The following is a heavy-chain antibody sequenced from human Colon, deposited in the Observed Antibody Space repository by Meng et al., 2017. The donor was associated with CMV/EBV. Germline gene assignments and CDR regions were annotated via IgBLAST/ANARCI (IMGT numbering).Heavy chain of an antibody. CDR3: GTFGGDFDY. CDR1: GYTFTGYL. D-gene: IGHD3-3*01. Sequence: QVPLMQSGVGMSEPWSSVKVSCKASGYTFTGYLIHWVRQAPGQGLEWMGWINPYSGDTIYAQKFEVGVTMTRDASITTAYLELSSLKSDDTAVYYCGTFGGDFDYWGQGTLVTVSS. V-gene: IGHV1-2*02. CDR2: INPYSGDT. J-gene: IGHJ4*02.